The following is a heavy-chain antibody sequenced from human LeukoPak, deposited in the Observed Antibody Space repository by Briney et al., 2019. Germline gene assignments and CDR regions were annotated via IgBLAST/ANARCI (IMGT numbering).Heavy chain of an antibody. J-gene: IGHJ4*02. D-gene: IGHD2-15*01. CDR1: GFTVSSNY. Sequence: GWSLRLSCAASGFTVSSNYMSWVRQAPGKGPEWVSVIYSSGTTYYADSVKGRFTISRDNSKNTLYLQMNSLRAEDTAVYYCARSTCSGGTCHGEGFDYWGQGTLVTVSS. CDR2: IYSSGTT. CDR3: ARSTCSGGTCHGEGFDY. V-gene: IGHV3-66*02.